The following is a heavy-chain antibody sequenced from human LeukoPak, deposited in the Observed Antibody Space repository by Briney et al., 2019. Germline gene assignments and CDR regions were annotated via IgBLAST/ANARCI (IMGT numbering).Heavy chain of an antibody. CDR3: ARDHDYGDYDL. D-gene: IGHD4-17*01. J-gene: IGHJ5*02. CDR1: GFTFSDYY. V-gene: IGHV3-11*04. Sequence: GGSLRLSCAASGFTFSDYYISWIRQAPGKGREWVPHIRRGGVTIFYADSVKGRLSISRDNTKKLAYLQMNSLRAEDTAVYYCARDHDYGDYDLWGQGTVVIVSS. CDR2: IRRGGVTI.